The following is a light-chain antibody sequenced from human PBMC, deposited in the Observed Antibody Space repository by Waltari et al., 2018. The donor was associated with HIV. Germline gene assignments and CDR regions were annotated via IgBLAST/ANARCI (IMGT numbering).Light chain of an antibody. CDR1: PSVGSN. Sequence: EVVVTQSPSTLSLSPGESATISCRTSPSVGSNFAWYQQKPGQAPRLLMFGISKRAAGFPARFSGSGYGTEFTLTISSLQPEDVGIYYCQQYNNWPPYTFGQGTNLEIK. CDR3: QQYNNWPPYT. V-gene: IGKV3-15*01. CDR2: GIS. J-gene: IGKJ2*01.